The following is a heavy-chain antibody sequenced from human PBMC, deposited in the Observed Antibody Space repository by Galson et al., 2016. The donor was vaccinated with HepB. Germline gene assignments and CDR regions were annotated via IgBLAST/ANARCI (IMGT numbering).Heavy chain of an antibody. V-gene: IGHV3-53*01. J-gene: IGHJ5*02. CDR1: GFTVSSDY. CDR2: IYSGGTT. CDR3: ARDGEYYYGSGSYAET. D-gene: IGHD3-10*01. Sequence: SLRLSCAASGFTVSSDYMNWVRQAPGKGLEWVSVIYSGGTTYYADSVKGRFTISRDNSKNTLHLQMNSLRAEDTAVYYCARDGEYYYGSGSYAETWGQGTLATVSS.